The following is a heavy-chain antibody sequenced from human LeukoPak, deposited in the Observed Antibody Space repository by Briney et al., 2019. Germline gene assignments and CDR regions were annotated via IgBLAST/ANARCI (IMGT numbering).Heavy chain of an antibody. Sequence: SVKVSCKASGGTFSSYAISWVRQAPGQGLEWMGRIIPILGIANYAQKFQGRVTITADKSTSTAYMELSSLRSEDTAVYYCARPGYSPYSSGWPLGYWGQGTLVTVSS. CDR3: ARPGYSPYSSGWPLGY. D-gene: IGHD6-19*01. J-gene: IGHJ4*02. CDR1: GGTFSSYA. CDR2: IIPILGIA. V-gene: IGHV1-69*04.